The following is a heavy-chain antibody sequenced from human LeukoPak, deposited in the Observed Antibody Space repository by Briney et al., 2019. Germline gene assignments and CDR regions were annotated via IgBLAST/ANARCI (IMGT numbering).Heavy chain of an antibody. Sequence: KPGGSLRLSCAASGFTFSSYSMNWVRQAPGKGLEWVSSISSSSSYIYYADSVKGRFTISRDNAKNPLYLQMNSLRAEDTAVYYCARDVGDYDILTGSDYWGQGTLVTVSS. J-gene: IGHJ4*02. CDR1: GFTFSSYS. V-gene: IGHV3-21*01. D-gene: IGHD3-9*01. CDR2: ISSSSSYI. CDR3: ARDVGDYDILTGSDY.